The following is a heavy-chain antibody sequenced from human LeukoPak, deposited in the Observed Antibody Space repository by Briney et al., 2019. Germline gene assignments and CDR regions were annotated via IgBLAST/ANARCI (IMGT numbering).Heavy chain of an antibody. CDR2: IYYSGST. Sequence: PSETLSLTCTVSGGSISSYYWSWIRQPPGKGLEWIGYIYYSGSTNYNPSLKSRVTISVDTSKNQFSLKLSSVTAADTAVYYCARVQTTMVRGVIRLNWFDPWGQGTLVTVSS. D-gene: IGHD3-10*01. V-gene: IGHV4-59*12. CDR1: GGSISSYY. J-gene: IGHJ5*02. CDR3: ARVQTTMVRGVIRLNWFDP.